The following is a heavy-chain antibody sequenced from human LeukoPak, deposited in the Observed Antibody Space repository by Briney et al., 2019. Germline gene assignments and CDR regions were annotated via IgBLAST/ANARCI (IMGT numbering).Heavy chain of an antibody. CDR3: ARYRDSSGWYIDH. Sequence: SETLSLTCTVSGRSISSYYWSWIRQPPGKGLEWIGYIYYSGSTNYNPSLKSRVTISVDTSKNQFSLKLSSVTAADTAVYYCARYRDSSGWYIDHWGQGTLVTVS. D-gene: IGHD6-19*01. CDR1: GRSISSYY. J-gene: IGHJ4*02. V-gene: IGHV4-59*01. CDR2: IYYSGST.